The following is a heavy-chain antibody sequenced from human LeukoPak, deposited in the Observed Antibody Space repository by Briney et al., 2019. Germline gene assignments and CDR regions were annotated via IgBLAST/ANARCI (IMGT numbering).Heavy chain of an antibody. Sequence: GGSLRLSCAASGFIFSTYAMYWVRQAPGKGLEWVSASGHGGDTYYADSVKGRFTISRDISKNTLYLQMNSLRAEDTAVYYCAKGSPQYYFDYWGQGTLVTVSS. V-gene: IGHV3-23*01. D-gene: IGHD6-19*01. CDR2: SGHGGDT. CDR3: AKGSPQYYFDY. J-gene: IGHJ4*02. CDR1: GFIFSTYA.